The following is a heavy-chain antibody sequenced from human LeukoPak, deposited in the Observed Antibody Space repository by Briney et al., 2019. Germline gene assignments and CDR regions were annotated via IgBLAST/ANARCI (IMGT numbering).Heavy chain of an antibody. J-gene: IGHJ4*02. V-gene: IGHV1-3*01. Sequence: ASVKVSCKASGYSFTSYAVHWVRQAPGQKLEWMGWINAGSANTKYSQKFQGRVTITRDTSASTAYMELSSLRSEDTAVYYCASGGSYYVFDYWGQGTLVTVSS. CDR2: INAGSANT. CDR1: GYSFTSYA. CDR3: ASGGSYYVFDY. D-gene: IGHD1-26*01.